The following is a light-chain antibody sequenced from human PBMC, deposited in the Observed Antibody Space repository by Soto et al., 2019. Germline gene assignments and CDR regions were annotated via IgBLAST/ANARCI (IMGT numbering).Light chain of an antibody. CDR1: SGHSNYA. V-gene: IGLV4-69*01. Sequence: QAVVTQSPSASASLGASVKLTCTLSSGHSNYAIAWHQQQPEKGPRYLMKLNSDGSHSKGDGIPDRFSGSSSGAERYLTISSLQSEDEADYYCQTWGTGIVVFGGGTKLNV. CDR2: LNSDGSH. J-gene: IGLJ2*01. CDR3: QTWGTGIVV.